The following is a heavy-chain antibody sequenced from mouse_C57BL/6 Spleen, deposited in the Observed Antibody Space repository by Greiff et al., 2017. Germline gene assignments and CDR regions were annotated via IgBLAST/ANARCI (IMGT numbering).Heavy chain of an antibody. V-gene: IGHV1-67*01. CDR1: GYTFTDYA. CDR2: SSTYNGDA. Sequence: VQLQQSGAELVRPGVSVKLSCKASGYTFTDYAMHWVKQSHVKGLEWIGVSSTYNGDANYNQNFKDKATVTVDKTSITAYMQLRRLTSEDSAVYYCGSEGYYDFDDWGKGTTVTVSS. D-gene: IGHD2-3*01. CDR3: GSEGYYDFDD. J-gene: IGHJ1*03.